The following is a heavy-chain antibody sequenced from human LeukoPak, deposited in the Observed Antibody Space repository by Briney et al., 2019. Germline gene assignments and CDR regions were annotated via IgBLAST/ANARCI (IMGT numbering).Heavy chain of an antibody. J-gene: IGHJ4*02. V-gene: IGHV3-7*01. Sequence: PGGSLRLSCAASGFSFRNYWMGWVRQAPGKGLEWVANTKPDGSAEYYADSVRGRFSTSRDNANNLLYLQMNSLRAEDTAVYYCARDGGLHTNFDYWGQRTLVTVSS. CDR3: ARDGGLHTNFDY. D-gene: IGHD2-15*01. CDR2: TKPDGSAE. CDR1: GFSFRNYW.